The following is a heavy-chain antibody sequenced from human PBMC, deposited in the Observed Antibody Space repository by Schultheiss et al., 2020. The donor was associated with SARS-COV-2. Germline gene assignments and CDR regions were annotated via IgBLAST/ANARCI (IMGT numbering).Heavy chain of an antibody. CDR2: IYTSGST. CDR3: AREQAYCGGDCQPPYYYYGMDV. Sequence: LRLSCTVSGGSISSGSYYWSWIRQPAGKGLEWIGRIYTSGSTNYNSSLKSRVTMSVDTSKNQFSLKLSSVTAADTAVYYCAREQAYCGGDCQPPYYYYGMDVWGQGTTVTVSS. CDR1: GGSISSGSYY. J-gene: IGHJ6*02. V-gene: IGHV4-61*02. D-gene: IGHD2-21*02.